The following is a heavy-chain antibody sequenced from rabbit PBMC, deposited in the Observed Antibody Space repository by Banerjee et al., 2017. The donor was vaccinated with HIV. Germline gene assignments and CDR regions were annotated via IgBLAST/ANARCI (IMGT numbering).Heavy chain of an antibody. CDR3: ARPGYTGGGHVWGL. CDR2: IGVGSGNT. J-gene: IGHJ4*01. CDR1: GFSFSSGYY. Sequence: QSLQESGGGLFQPGGSLALTCTASGFSFSSGYYMCWVRQAPGKGLEWIACIGVGSGNTYYASWAKGRFTISKTSSTTVTLQMTSLTAADTATYFCARPGYTGGGHVWGLWGPGTLVTVS. D-gene: IGHD7-1*01. V-gene: IGHV1S40*01.